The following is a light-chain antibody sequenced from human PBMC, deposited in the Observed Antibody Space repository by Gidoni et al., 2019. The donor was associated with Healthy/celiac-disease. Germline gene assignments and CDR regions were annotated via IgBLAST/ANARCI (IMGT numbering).Light chain of an antibody. CDR3: QPSGFLSWT. CDR2: KAS. V-gene: IGKV1-5*03. Sequence: DIQMTQSPSTLSASVGDRVTITCRASQSISSWLAWYQQKPGKAPKLLIYKASSLESGVPSRFSGSGSGTEFTLTISSLQPDDFATYYCQPSGFLSWTFGQGTKVEIK. CDR1: QSISSW. J-gene: IGKJ1*01.